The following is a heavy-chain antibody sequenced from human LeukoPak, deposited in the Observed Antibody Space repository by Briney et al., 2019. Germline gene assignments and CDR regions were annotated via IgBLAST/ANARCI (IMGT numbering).Heavy chain of an antibody. D-gene: IGHD2-15*01. Sequence: PGGSLRLSCAASGFTFSSYGMHWVRQAPGKGLEWVAVIWYDGSNKYYADSVKGRFTISRDNSKNTLYLQMNSLRAEDTAVYYCARDVGYCSGGSCPGGYNWFDPWGQGTLVTVSS. CDR2: IWYDGSNK. CDR3: ARDVGYCSGGSCPGGYNWFDP. CDR1: GFTFSSYG. V-gene: IGHV3-33*01. J-gene: IGHJ5*02.